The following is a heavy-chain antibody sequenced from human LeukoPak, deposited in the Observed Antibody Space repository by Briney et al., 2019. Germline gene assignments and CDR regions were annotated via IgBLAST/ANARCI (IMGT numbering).Heavy chain of an antibody. CDR3: AKDALLGYPRGSFDY. CDR1: GITLSSYA. CDR2: ISGSGGST. V-gene: IGHV3-23*01. J-gene: IGHJ4*02. D-gene: IGHD2-15*01. Sequence: PGGSLRLSCAVSGITLSSYAMSWVRQAPGKGLEWVSAISGSGGSTYYADSVKGRFTISRDNSKNTLYLQMNSLRAEDTAVYYCAKDALLGYPRGSFDYWGQGTLVTVSS.